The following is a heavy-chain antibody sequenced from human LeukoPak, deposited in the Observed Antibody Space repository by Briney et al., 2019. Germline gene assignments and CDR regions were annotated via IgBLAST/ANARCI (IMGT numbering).Heavy chain of an antibody. D-gene: IGHD6-19*01. J-gene: IGHJ4*02. V-gene: IGHV4-59*01. CDR1: GGSISSYY. Sequence: SETLSLTCTVSGGSISSYYWSWIRQPPGKGLEWIGYIYYSGSTNYNPSLKSRVTISVDTSKNQFSLKLSSVTAADTAVYYCARGKGRNIAVAGTWDYWGQGTLVTVSS. CDR3: ARGKGRNIAVAGTWDY. CDR2: IYYSGST.